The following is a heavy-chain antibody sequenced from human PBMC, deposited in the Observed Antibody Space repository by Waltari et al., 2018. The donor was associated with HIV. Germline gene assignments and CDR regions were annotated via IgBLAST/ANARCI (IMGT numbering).Heavy chain of an antibody. Sequence: EVQLVESGGGLVKPGGSLRLSCAASGFTFSSYSRNWVRQAPGKGREGGSSISSSSIYIYYADSGKGRFTISRDNAKNSLYLQMNSLRAEDTAVYYCARGLGAPDAFDIWGQGTMVTVSS. CDR1: GFTFSSYS. V-gene: IGHV3-21*01. D-gene: IGHD1-26*01. J-gene: IGHJ3*02. CDR2: ISSSSIYI. CDR3: ARGLGAPDAFDI.